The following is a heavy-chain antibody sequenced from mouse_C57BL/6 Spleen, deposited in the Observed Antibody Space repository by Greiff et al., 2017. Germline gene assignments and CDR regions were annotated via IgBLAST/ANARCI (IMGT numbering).Heavy chain of an antibody. CDR3: ARPGTGYFDY. D-gene: IGHD3-3*01. Sequence: EVKLQESGGDLVKPGGSLKLSCAASGFTFSSYGMSWVRQTPDKRLEWVATISSGGSYTYYPDSVKGRFTIARDNAKNTLYLQMSSLKSEDTAMYYCARPGTGYFDYWGQGTTLTVSS. CDR2: ISSGGSYT. CDR1: GFTFSSYG. V-gene: IGHV5-6*01. J-gene: IGHJ2*01.